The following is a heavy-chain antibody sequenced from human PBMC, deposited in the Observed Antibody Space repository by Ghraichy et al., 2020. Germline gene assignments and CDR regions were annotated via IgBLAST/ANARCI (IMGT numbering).Heavy chain of an antibody. CDR3: ARRGGLLWGGMDV. J-gene: IGHJ6*02. Sequence: ESLNISCAVYGGSFSGYYWSWIRQPPGKGLEWIGEINHSGSTNYNPSLKSRVTISVDTSKNQFSLKLSSVTAADTAVYYCARRGGLLWGGMDVWGQGTTVTVSS. D-gene: IGHD3-16*01. CDR1: GGSFSGYY. V-gene: IGHV4-34*01. CDR2: INHSGST.